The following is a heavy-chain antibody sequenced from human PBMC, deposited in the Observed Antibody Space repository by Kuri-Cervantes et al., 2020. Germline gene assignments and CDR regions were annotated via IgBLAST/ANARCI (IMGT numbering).Heavy chain of an antibody. CDR3: AAMTTVTPNWFDP. CDR1: GFTFSSYW. Sequence: ETLSLTCAASGFTFSSYWMHWVRQAPGKGLVWVSHINSDGSSTSYADSVKGRFTISRDNAKNTLYLQMNSLRAEDTAVYYCAAMTTVTPNWFDPWGQGTLVTVSS. V-gene: IGHV3-74*01. J-gene: IGHJ5*02. D-gene: IGHD4-17*01. CDR2: INSDGSST.